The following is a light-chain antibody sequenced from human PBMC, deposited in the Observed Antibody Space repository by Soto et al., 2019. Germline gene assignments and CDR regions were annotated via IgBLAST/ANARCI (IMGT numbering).Light chain of an antibody. CDR2: EVS. CDR3: GSWDSSLSAYV. V-gene: IGLV2-14*01. CDR1: SSDVGGSDH. Sequence: QSVLSQPASVSGSPGQSITVSCTGTSSDVGGSDHVNWYQQHPGKAPKNIIYEVSRRPSGVPERFSGSKSGTSATLGITGFQTGDEADYYCGSWDSSLSAYVFGAGTKVTVL. J-gene: IGLJ1*01.